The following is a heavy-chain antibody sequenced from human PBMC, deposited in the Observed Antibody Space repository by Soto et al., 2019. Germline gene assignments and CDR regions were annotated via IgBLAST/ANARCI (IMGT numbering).Heavy chain of an antibody. Sequence: GGTLRLSCAASGFTFSSYEMNWVRQAPGKGLEWVSYIGTSGKTIYYADSVRGRFTISRDNAKNSLYLQMNSLRAEDTAVYFCARDPAIYSGKFDYGLDVWGRGTTVTVSS. J-gene: IGHJ6*02. CDR2: IGTSGKTI. CDR1: GFTFSSYE. V-gene: IGHV3-48*03. D-gene: IGHD4-4*01. CDR3: ARDPAIYSGKFDYGLDV.